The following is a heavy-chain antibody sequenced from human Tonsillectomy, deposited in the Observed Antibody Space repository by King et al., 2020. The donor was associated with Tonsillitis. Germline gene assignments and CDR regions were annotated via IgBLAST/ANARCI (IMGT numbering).Heavy chain of an antibody. CDR3: ARDRSGSYPIWAFDI. V-gene: IGHV4-59*01. CDR2: IYYSGST. CDR1: GGSISSYY. J-gene: IGHJ3*02. D-gene: IGHD1-26*01. Sequence: QLQESGPGLVKPSETLSLTCTVSGGSISSYYWSWIRQPPGKGLEWIGYIYYSGSTNYNPSLKSRVTISVDTSKNQFSLKLSSVTAADTAVYYCARDRSGSYPIWAFDIWGQGTMVTVSS.